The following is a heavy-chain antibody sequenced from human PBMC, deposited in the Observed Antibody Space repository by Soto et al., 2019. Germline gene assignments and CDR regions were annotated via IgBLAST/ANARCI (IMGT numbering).Heavy chain of an antibody. CDR2: MSPSGAEK. D-gene: IGHD2-2*01. J-gene: IGHJ4*02. V-gene: IGHV3-30-3*01. Sequence: QVQLVESGGDVVQPGTSLRLSCAASGFSFSTNVLHWVRQAPGKGLEWVAVMSPSGAEKYYTDSVKGRFTISIENSRKRLYLQMHKLTTEDTAVYYCAIHHITAAADYFDYWGQGTLVTVSS. CDR1: GFSFSTNV. CDR3: AIHHITAAADYFDY.